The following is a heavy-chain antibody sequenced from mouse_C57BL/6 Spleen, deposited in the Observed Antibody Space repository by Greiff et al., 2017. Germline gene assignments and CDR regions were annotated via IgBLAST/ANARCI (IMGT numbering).Heavy chain of an antibody. V-gene: IGHV1-18*01. J-gene: IGHJ4*01. CDR2: INPNNGGT. CDR3: ARRTHYYGSSYKNAMDY. CDR1: GYTFTDYN. D-gene: IGHD1-1*01. Sequence: EVKLQESGPELVKPGASVKIPCKASGYTFTDYNMDWVKQSHGKSLEWIGDINPNNGGTIYNQKFKGKATLTVDKSSSTAYMELRSLTSEDTAVYYCARRTHYYGSSYKNAMDYWGQGTSVTVSS.